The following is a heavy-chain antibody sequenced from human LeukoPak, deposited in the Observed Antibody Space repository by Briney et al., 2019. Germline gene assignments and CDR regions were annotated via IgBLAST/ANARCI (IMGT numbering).Heavy chain of an antibody. CDR1: GFTLSSYE. Sequence: GGSLRLSCAASGFTLSSYEMNWVRQAPGKGLEWVSSISSSSSYIYYADSVKGRFTISRDNAKNSLYLQMNSLRAEDTAVYYCAKDPVGSWPTQPFDYWGQGTLVTVSS. CDR2: ISSSSSYI. D-gene: IGHD6-13*01. V-gene: IGHV3-21*01. CDR3: AKDPVGSWPTQPFDY. J-gene: IGHJ4*02.